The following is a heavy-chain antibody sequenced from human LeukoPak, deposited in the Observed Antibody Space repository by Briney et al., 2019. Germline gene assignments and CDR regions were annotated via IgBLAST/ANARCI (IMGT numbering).Heavy chain of an antibody. CDR1: GFTFSSYA. Sequence: GGSLRLSCAASGFTFSSYAMSWVRQAPGKGLEWVSAISGSGSGGSTYYADSVKGRFTIFRDNSKNTLYLQMNSLRAEDTAVYYCARGARKGDDYGGFFDYWGQGTLVTVSS. CDR2: ISGSGSGGST. CDR3: ARGARKGDDYGGFFDY. D-gene: IGHD4-23*01. V-gene: IGHV3-23*01. J-gene: IGHJ4*02.